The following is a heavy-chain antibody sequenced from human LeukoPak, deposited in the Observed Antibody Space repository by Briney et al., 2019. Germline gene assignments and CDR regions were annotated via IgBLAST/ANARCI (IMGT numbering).Heavy chain of an antibody. V-gene: IGHV1-8*01. CDR3: ARVGQVVSALDYGGTHHDFDY. J-gene: IGHJ4*02. CDR2: MNPNSGNT. CDR1: GYTFTSYD. D-gene: IGHD4-23*01. Sequence: GASVKVSCKASGYTFTSYDINWVRQATGQGLEWMGWMNPNSGNTGYAQKFQGRVTMTRNTSISTACMELSSLRSEDTAVYYCARVGQVVSALDYGGTHHDFDYWGQGTLVTVSS.